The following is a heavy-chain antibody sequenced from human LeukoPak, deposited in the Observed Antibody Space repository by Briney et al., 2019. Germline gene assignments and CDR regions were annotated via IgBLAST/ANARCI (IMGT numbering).Heavy chain of an antibody. D-gene: IGHD3-10*01. CDR3: ARDTYYYGSVETKHFDY. J-gene: IGHJ4*02. CDR2: INPNSGGT. Sequence: GASVKVSCKASGYTFTGYYMHWVRQAPGQGLEWMGWINPNSGGTNYAQKFQGRVTMTRDTSISTAYMELSRLRSDDTAVYYCARDTYYYGSVETKHFDYWGQGTLVTVSS. V-gene: IGHV1-2*02. CDR1: GYTFTGYY.